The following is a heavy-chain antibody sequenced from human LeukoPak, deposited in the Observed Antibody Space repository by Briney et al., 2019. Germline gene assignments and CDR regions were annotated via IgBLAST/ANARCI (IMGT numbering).Heavy chain of an antibody. CDR3: ARDNSLGDSAWWFDP. CDR1: GYTFTNNY. D-gene: IGHD5-12*01. Sequence: GASVKVSCKASGYTFTNNYMRWVRQAPGQGLEWMGIINPSGDNTWYAQKFQGRVTLTRDMATSTDYMEVSSLRSEDTAVYYCARDNSLGDSAWWFDPWGQGTLVTVSS. CDR2: INPSGDNT. J-gene: IGHJ5*02. V-gene: IGHV1-46*01.